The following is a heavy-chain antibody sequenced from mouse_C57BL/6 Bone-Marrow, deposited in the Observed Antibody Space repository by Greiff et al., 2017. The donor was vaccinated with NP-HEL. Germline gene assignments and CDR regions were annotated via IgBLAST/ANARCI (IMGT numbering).Heavy chain of an antibody. Sequence: EVQGVESGEGLVKPGGSLKLSCAASGFTFSSYAMSWVRQTPEKRLEWVAYISSGGDYIYYADTVKGRFTISRDNARNTLYLQMSSLKSEDTAMYYCTRDGRHYYGSNYFDYWGQGTTLTVSS. D-gene: IGHD1-1*01. CDR1: GFTFSSYA. CDR3: TRDGRHYYGSNYFDY. CDR2: ISSGGDYI. V-gene: IGHV5-9-1*02. J-gene: IGHJ2*01.